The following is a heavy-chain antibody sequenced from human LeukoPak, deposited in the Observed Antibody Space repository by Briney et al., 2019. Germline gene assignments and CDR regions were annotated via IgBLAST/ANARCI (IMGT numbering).Heavy chain of an antibody. V-gene: IGHV4-59*01. J-gene: IGHJ3*02. CDR3: ARDSPFEWDVFGDSFDI. CDR2: MHHSGSA. D-gene: IGHD1-26*01. CDR1: GASIISSY. Sequence: PSETLSLTCTVSGASIISSYWSWVRRSPGKGLEWIGFMHHSGSANSNPSLRSRVTISMDTSKNQFSLKMASVTAADTAVYYCARDSPFEWDVFGDSFDIWGQGTVVTVSS.